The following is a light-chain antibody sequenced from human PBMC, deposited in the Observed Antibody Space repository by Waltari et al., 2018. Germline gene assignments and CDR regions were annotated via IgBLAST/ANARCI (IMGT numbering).Light chain of an antibody. V-gene: IGLV1-44*01. CDR2: SNN. CDR3: ATWDDTLNVWM. Sequence: QSVLTQPPSASGTPGQRVTIACSGGTSNIGANTVNWYQQLPGTAPKLPIYSNNPRPSGVPDRFSGSKSGTSASLAISGLQSEDEADYYCATWDDTLNVWMFGGGTKLTVL. J-gene: IGLJ3*02. CDR1: TSNIGANT.